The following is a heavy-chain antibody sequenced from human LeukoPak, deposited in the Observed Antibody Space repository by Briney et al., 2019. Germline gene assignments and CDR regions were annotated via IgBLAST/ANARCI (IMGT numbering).Heavy chain of an antibody. D-gene: IGHD2-21*01. CDR3: ARARDAHNCYDF. Sequence: PGGSLRLSCAASGFTVNTNYMSWVRQAPGKGLEWVSDITGSSATINYADSVQGRFTISRDNAKNSLHLQMSSLRAEDTAVYYCARARDAHNCYDFWGPGTLVTVSS. CDR1: GFTVNTNY. J-gene: IGHJ4*02. CDR2: ITGSSATI. V-gene: IGHV3-48*04.